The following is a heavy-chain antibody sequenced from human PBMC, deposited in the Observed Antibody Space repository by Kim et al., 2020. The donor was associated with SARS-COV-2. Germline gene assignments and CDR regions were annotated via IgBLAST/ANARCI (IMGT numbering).Heavy chain of an antibody. J-gene: IGHJ6*02. CDR2: ISSSSSYI. V-gene: IGHV3-21*01. Sequence: GGSLRLSCAASGFTFSSYSMNWVRQAPGKGLEWVSSISSSSSYIYYADSVKGRFTISRDNAKNSLYLQMNSLRAEDTAVYYCARDARNKTDYDFWSGYLGYYYYGMDVWGQGTTVTVSS. D-gene: IGHD3-3*01. CDR1: GFTFSSYS. CDR3: ARDARNKTDYDFWSGYLGYYYYGMDV.